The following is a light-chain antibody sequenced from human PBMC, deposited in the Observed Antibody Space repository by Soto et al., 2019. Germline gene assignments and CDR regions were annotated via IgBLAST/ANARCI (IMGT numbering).Light chain of an antibody. V-gene: IGKV3-20*01. CDR1: QSINSRY. CDR2: GAS. CDR3: QQFGSSPGFT. J-gene: IGKJ3*01. Sequence: IVLTQSPGTLSLTPGERATLSCRASQSINSRYLAWYQQKPGQAPRLLIYGASSRATGIPDRFSGSGSGTDFTLTISRLEPVDFAVYYCQQFGSSPGFTFGPGTIVDIK.